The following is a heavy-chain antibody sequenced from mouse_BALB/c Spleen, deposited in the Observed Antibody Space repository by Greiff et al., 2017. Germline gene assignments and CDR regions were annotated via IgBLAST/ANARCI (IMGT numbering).Heavy chain of an antibody. J-gene: IGHJ3*01. CDR1: GYTFTSYW. D-gene: IGHD1-1*01. CDR3: ARPFLLRGSSGGFAY. Sequence: QVQLQQPGAELVKPGASVKLSCKASGYTFTSYWMHWVKQRPGQGLEWIGEIDPSDSYTNYNQKFKGKATLTVDKSSSTAYMQLSSLTSEDSAVYYCARPFLLRGSSGGFAYWGQGTLVTVSA. V-gene: IGHV1-69*02. CDR2: IDPSDSYT.